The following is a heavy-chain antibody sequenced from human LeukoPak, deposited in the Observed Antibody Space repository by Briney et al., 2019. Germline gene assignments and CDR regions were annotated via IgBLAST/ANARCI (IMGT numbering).Heavy chain of an antibody. D-gene: IGHD2-15*01. V-gene: IGHV1-2*02. CDR3: AREPLCSGGSRSRLDWFDP. J-gene: IGHJ5*02. CDR1: GYTFTGYY. Sequence: GASVKVSCKASGYTFTGYYMHWVRQAPGQGLEWMGWINPNSGGTNYAQKFQGRVTMTRDTSISTAYMELSRLRSDDTAVYYCAREPLCSGGSRSRLDWFDPWGQGTLVTVSS. CDR2: INPNSGGT.